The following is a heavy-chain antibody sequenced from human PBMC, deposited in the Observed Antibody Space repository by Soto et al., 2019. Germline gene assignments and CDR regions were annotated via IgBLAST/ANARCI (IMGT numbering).Heavy chain of an antibody. CDR3: ARGRSASSDFDS. Sequence: EVQLVESGGGLVQPGGSRRLSFAASGLTAITYYMNWFRQAPGEGLEWVSVVYSGGTTYYADSVRGRFTISRDNSKSTLFLQMNSLRAEDTAVYYCARGRSASSDFDSWGQGTLVTVSS. J-gene: IGHJ4*02. CDR2: VYSGGTT. D-gene: IGHD3-10*01. CDR1: GLTAITYY. V-gene: IGHV3-66*01.